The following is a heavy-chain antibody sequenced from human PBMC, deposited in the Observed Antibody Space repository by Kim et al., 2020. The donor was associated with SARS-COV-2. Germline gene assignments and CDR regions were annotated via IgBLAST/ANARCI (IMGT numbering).Heavy chain of an antibody. CDR1: GYTFTGYY. V-gene: IGHV1-2*02. Sequence: ASVKVSCKASGYTFTGYYMHWVRQAPGQGLEWMGWINPNSGGTNYAQKFQGRVTMTRDTSISTAYMELSRLRSDDTAVYYCASVEVGEMATIEPTDYWGQGTLVTVSS. J-gene: IGHJ4*02. CDR3: ASVEVGEMATIEPTDY. D-gene: IGHD5-12*01. CDR2: INPNSGGT.